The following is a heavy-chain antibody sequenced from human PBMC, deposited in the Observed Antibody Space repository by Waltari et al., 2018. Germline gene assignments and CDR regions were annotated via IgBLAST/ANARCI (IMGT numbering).Heavy chain of an antibody. D-gene: IGHD7-27*01. CDR2: IIPNSGGT. CDR3: ARGNWGYFFDY. Sequence: QVQLVQSGAAVRKPGASVKVSCEPSGYTFSGYYIHWVRQAPGQGPEWMGRIIPNSGGTSYAQKFQGRVTMTRDTSITTAYMELRSLTSDDTAVYYCARGNWGYFFDYWGQGTLVTVSS. V-gene: IGHV1-2*06. CDR1: GYTFSGYY. J-gene: IGHJ4*02.